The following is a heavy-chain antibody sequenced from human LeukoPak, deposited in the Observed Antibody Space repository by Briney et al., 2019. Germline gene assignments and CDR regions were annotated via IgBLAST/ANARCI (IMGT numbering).Heavy chain of an antibody. J-gene: IGHJ4*02. Sequence: GASVKVSCKASGYTFSEHYMHWVRQAPGQGLDWMGRINPNSGGTKYAQKFQGRVTMTSDTSASTVYMELSSLRSDDTAVYYCARENEVITMIVVATFDSWGQGTLGTVSS. V-gene: IGHV1-2*06. CDR2: INPNSGGT. CDR3: ARENEVITMIVVATFDS. D-gene: IGHD3-22*01. CDR1: GYTFSEHY.